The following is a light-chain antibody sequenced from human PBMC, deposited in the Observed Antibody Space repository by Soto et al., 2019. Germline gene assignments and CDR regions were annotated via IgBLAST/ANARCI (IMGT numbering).Light chain of an antibody. CDR3: SSYRTGSAFYV. CDR1: KNDIGVYDF. V-gene: IGLV2-8*01. J-gene: IGLJ1*01. Sequence: QSVLTQPPSASGSPGQSVTISCTGTKNDIGVYDFVSWYQHHPGKAPRLIIYEVVQRPSGVPDRFSGSKSGNTASLTVSGLQAADGADYYCSSYRTGSAFYVFGSGTKLTVL. CDR2: EVV.